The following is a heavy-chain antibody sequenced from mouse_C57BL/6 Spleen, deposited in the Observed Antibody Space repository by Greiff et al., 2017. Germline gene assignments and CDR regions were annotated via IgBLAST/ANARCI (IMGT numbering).Heavy chain of an antibody. CDR2: IDPETGGT. CDR3: TRDWRYAMDY. J-gene: IGHJ4*01. CDR1: GYTFTDYE. V-gene: IGHV1-15*01. D-gene: IGHD4-1*01. Sequence: SGAELVRPGASVTLSCKASGYTFTDYEMHWVKQTPVHGLEWIGAIDPETGGTAYNQKFKGKAILTADKSSSTAYMELRSLTSEDSAVYYCTRDWRYAMDYWGQGTSVTVSS.